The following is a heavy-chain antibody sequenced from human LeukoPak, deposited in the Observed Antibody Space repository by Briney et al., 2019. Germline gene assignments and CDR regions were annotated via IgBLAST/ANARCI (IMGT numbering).Heavy chain of an antibody. D-gene: IGHD3-22*01. CDR2: IYPGDSDT. V-gene: IGHV5-51*01. CDR1: GYSFTSYW. Sequence: GESLMISCKGSGYSFTSYWIGWVRPMPGKGLEWMGIIYPGDSDTRYSPSFQGQVTISADKSISTAYLQWSSLKASDTAMYYCARHRRYYYDSSGYYGDYWGQGTLVTVSS. J-gene: IGHJ4*02. CDR3: ARHRRYYYDSSGYYGDY.